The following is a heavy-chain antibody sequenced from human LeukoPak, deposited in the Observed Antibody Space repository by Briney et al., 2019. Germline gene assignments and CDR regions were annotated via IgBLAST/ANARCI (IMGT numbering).Heavy chain of an antibody. D-gene: IGHD3-9*01. V-gene: IGHV1-2*02. CDR2: INPDSGDT. CDR3: ARVQYYNILTGSFQY. J-gene: IGHJ4*02. Sequence: VASVKVSCKASEYIFTAYYLHWVRQAPGQGLEWMGWINPDSGDTKFAQKFQGRVSMTRDTSISTAYMELSGLRSDDTAYYFCARVQYYNILTGSFQYWGQGTLVTVSS. CDR1: EYIFTAYY.